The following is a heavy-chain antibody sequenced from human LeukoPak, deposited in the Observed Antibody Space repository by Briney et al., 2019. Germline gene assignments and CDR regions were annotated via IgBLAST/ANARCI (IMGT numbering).Heavy chain of an antibody. Sequence: PGESLKISCTGSGNTFTNYWIAWVRQMPGTGLEWMGVIYPGDSDTKYSPSFQGQVTISVDRSINTAYLQCSSLKASDTGSYYCARASVVPMDERFWFDLWGQGTLVTVSS. J-gene: IGHJ5*02. CDR3: ARASVVPMDERFWFDL. CDR2: IYPGDSDT. V-gene: IGHV5-51*01. D-gene: IGHD2-8*01. CDR1: GNTFTNYW.